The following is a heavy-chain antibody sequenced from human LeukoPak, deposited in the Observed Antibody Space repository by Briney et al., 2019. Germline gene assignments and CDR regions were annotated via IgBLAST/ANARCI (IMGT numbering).Heavy chain of an antibody. CDR2: ISGSGGST. D-gene: IGHD3-22*01. CDR3: AKVYSMIVVVNHFDY. Sequence: AGGSLRLSCAASGFTFSSYAMSWVRQAPGKGLEWVSAISGSGGSTYYADSVKGRFTISRDNSKNTLYLQMNSLRAEDTAVYYCAKVYSMIVVVNHFDYWGQGTLVTVSS. J-gene: IGHJ4*02. CDR1: GFTFSSYA. V-gene: IGHV3-23*01.